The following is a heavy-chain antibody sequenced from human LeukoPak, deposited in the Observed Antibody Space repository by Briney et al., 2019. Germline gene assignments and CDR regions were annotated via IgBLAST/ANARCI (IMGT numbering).Heavy chain of an antibody. CDR2: IYYSGST. D-gene: IGHD2-15*01. V-gene: IGHV4-28*01. CDR1: GYSISSSKW. Sequence: SDTLSLTCVVSGYSISSSKWWGWIRQPPGKGLEWIGYIYYSGSTYYNPSLKTRVTMSVDTSKNQFSLKLTSVTAVDTAIYYCARTRDSDMYYFDSWGQGTLVTVSS. CDR3: ARTRDSDMYYFDS. J-gene: IGHJ4*02.